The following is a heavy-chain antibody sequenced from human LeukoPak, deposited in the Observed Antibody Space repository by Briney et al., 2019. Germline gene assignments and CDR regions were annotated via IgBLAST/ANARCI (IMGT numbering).Heavy chain of an antibody. V-gene: IGHV1-46*01. CDR2: INPSGGST. D-gene: IGHD4-23*01. J-gene: IGHJ5*02. CDR1: GYTFTGYY. Sequence: ASVKVSCKASGYTFTGYYMHWVRQAPGQGLEWMGIINPSGGSTSYAQKFQGRVTMTRDMSTSTDYMELSSLRSEDTAVYYCARDNSVEDTAWWFDPWGQGTLVAVSS. CDR3: ARDNSVEDTAWWFDP.